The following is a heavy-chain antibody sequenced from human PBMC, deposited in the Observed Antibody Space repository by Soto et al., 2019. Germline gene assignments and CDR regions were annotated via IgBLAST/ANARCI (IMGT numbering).Heavy chain of an antibody. J-gene: IGHJ4*02. Sequence: ASVKVSCKASGYTFTSYAMHWVRQAPGQRLEWMGWINAGNGNTKYSQKFQGRVTMTRDTSTSTVYMELSSLRSEDTAVYYCARGSTVPGPSDLDYWGQGTLVTVS. D-gene: IGHD4-17*01. CDR3: ARGSTVPGPSDLDY. CDR1: GYTFTSYA. CDR2: INAGNGNT. V-gene: IGHV1-3*01.